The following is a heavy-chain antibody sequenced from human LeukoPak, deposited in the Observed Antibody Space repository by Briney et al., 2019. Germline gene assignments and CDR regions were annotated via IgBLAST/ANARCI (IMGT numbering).Heavy chain of an antibody. CDR1: GFTFSTYS. Sequence: GGSLRLSCAASGFTFSTYSMTWVRQAPGKGLEWVSAITGSGRTTYYADSVKGRFTISRDKSKNTVFLQMNTLRAEDTAVYYCAKSYDILTGSLDNWGQGNLVTVSS. CDR2: ITGSGRTT. D-gene: IGHD3-9*01. CDR3: AKSYDILTGSLDN. V-gene: IGHV3-23*01. J-gene: IGHJ4*02.